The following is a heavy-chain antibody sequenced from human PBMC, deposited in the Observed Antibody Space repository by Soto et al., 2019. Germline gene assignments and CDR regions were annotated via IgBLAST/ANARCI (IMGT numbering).Heavy chain of an antibody. Sequence: QVQLQESGPGLVKPSETLSLTCTVSGGSISSYYWSWIRQPPGKGLEWIGYIYYSGSTNYNPTLKSRLTISVDTSKNQFSLKLSSVTAADTAVYYCAISHSSGIDYWGQGTLVTVSS. CDR2: IYYSGST. D-gene: IGHD6-19*01. CDR3: AISHSSGIDY. V-gene: IGHV4-59*01. CDR1: GGSISSYY. J-gene: IGHJ4*02.